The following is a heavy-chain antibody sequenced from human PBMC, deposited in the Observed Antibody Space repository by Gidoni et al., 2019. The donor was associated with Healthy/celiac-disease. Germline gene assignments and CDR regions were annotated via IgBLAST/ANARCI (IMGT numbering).Heavy chain of an antibody. V-gene: IGHV1-46*01. CDR2: INPRCGST. CDR3: ARGSVIVVVPAALLVHYYYYMYV. D-gene: IGHD2-2*01. J-gene: IGHJ6*03. Sequence: QVQLVQSGAEVKKPGASVKVSCKASGYTFTRYYMHWVRQATGQGLEWMGIINPRCGSTSYAQKFQGRVTMTRYTSTSTVYMELSSLRSEDTAVYYCARGSVIVVVPAALLVHYYYYMYVWGKGTTVTVSS. CDR1: GYTFTRYY.